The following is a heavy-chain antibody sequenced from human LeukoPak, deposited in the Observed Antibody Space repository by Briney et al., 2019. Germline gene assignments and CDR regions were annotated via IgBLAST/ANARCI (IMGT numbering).Heavy chain of an antibody. CDR1: GYTFTSYY. J-gene: IGHJ4*02. V-gene: IGHV1-46*01. Sequence: ASVKVSCKASGYTFTSYYMHWVRQAPGQGLEWMGIINPSGGSTSYAQKFQGRVTMTRDTSTSTVYMELSSLRSEDTAVYYCARDRGMHDSSGLQYYFDYWGQGTLVTVSS. CDR2: INPSGGST. D-gene: IGHD3-22*01. CDR3: ARDRGMHDSSGLQYYFDY.